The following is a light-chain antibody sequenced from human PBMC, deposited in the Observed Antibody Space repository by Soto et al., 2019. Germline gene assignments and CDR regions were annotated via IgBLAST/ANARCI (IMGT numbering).Light chain of an antibody. V-gene: IGKV1-27*01. CDR1: QGISNY. CDR2: AAS. Sequence: DIQMTQSPSSLSASVGDRVTITFRASQGISNYLAWYQQKPGKVPKLLLYAASTLQSGVPSRFSGSGSGTDFTLTISSLQPEDVATYYCQKYNSAPPWTFGQGTKVEIK. CDR3: QKYNSAPPWT. J-gene: IGKJ1*01.